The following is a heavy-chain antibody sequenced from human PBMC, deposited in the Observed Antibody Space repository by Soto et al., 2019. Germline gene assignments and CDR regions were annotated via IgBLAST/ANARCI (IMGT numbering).Heavy chain of an antibody. CDR3: ARGLSGYYGFDY. D-gene: IGHD5-12*01. Sequence: PGRSLRLSCAASGVPFSSYWMHWVRQVPGKGLVWVSRIKGDETNTGYADSVKGRFTISRDNVKNTLYLQMNSLRPEDTAVYYCARGLSGYYGFDYWGQGTLVTVSS. V-gene: IGHV3-74*01. J-gene: IGHJ4*02. CDR2: IKGDETNT. CDR1: GVPFSSYW.